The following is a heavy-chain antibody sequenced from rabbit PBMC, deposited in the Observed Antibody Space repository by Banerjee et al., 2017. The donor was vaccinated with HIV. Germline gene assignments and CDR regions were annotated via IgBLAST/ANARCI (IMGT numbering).Heavy chain of an antibody. D-gene: IGHD4-1*01. CDR2: INAGGSGNT. Sequence: EESGGDLVKPEGSLTLTCTASGFSFSSSYWICWVRQAPGKGLEWIACINAGGSGNTVYASWAKGRFTISKTSSTTVTLQMTSLTGADTATYFCARDSGWALAYFNLWGPGTLVTVS. CDR1: GFSFSSSYW. V-gene: IGHV1S45*01. CDR3: ARDSGWALAYFNL. J-gene: IGHJ4*01.